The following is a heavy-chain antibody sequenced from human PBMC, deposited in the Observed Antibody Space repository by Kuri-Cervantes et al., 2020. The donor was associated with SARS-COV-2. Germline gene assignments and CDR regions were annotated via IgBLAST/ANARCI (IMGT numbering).Heavy chain of an antibody. V-gene: IGHV1-69*02. Sequence: SVKVSCKASGGTFSSYPISWVRQAPGQGLEWMGRIIPILGIANYVQKFQGRVTMTRDTSTSTVYMVLSSLRSEDTSVYYCARVSVVTATFDYWGQGTTVTVSS. CDR3: ARVSVVTATFDY. J-gene: IGHJ4*03. CDR1: GGTFSSYP. CDR2: IIPILGIA. D-gene: IGHD2-21*02.